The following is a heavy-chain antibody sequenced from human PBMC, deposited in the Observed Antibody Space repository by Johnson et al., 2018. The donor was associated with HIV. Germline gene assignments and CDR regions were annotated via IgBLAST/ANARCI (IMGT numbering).Heavy chain of an antibody. CDR1: GFTFSSYA. J-gene: IGHJ3*02. Sequence: QMLLVESGGGVVQPGRSLRLSCAASGFTFSSYAMHWVRQAPGKGLEWVAIISYDGSNKYYADSVKGRFTISRDNSKNTLYLQMNSLRPEDTAVYYCARVGANFDAFDIWGQGTMVTVSS. D-gene: IGHD4/OR15-4a*01. V-gene: IGHV3-30*04. CDR3: ARVGANFDAFDI. CDR2: ISYDGSNK.